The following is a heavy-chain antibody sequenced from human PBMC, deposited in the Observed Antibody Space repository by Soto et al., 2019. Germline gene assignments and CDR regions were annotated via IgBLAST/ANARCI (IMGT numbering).Heavy chain of an antibody. J-gene: IGHJ5*02. CDR2: ISSNSAYI. V-gene: IGHV3-21*01. CDR1: GFTFRSFT. D-gene: IGHD6-13*01. CDR3: TRDASRDSSARGWFDP. Sequence: GGSLRLSCAASGFTFRSFTMNWVRQAPGKGLEWVSTISSNSAYIYYTDALRGRFTISRDNAKNSLHLQINSLRAEDTDVYYCTRDASRDSSARGWFDPWGPGTLVTVSS.